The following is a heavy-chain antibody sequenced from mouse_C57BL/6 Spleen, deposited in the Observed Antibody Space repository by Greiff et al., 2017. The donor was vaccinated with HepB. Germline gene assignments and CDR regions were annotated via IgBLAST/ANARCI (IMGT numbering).Heavy chain of an antibody. V-gene: IGHV1-81*01. CDR1: GYTFTSYG. CDR2: IYPRSGNT. Sequence: VKLMESGAELARPGASVKLSCKASGYTFTSYGISWVKQRTGQGLEWIGEIYPRSGNTYYNEKFKGKATLTADKSSSTAYMELRSLTSEDSAVYFCARDILLRYFDYWGQGTTLTVSS. CDR3: ARDILLRYFDY. J-gene: IGHJ2*01. D-gene: IGHD1-1*01.